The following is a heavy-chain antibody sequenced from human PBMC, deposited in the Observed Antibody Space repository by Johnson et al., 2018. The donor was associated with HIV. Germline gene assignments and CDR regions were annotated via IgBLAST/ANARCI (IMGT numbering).Heavy chain of an antibody. CDR3: GRRFYDSSAFDI. V-gene: IGHV3-33*01. CDR2: IWYDGTNK. Sequence: QVQLVESGGGVVQPGRSLRLSCAASGFTFSSFGMHWVRQAPGKGLEWVAVIWYDGTNKYYADSVKGRFSIARDNSTNTLFPQMNSLRHEDTAVYYCGRRFYDSSAFDIWGQGTLVTVSS. D-gene: IGHD3-22*01. CDR1: GFTFSSFG. J-gene: IGHJ3*02.